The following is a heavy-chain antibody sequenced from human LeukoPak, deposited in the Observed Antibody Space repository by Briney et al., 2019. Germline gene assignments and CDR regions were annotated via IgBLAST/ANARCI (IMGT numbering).Heavy chain of an antibody. CDR3: ARLGGYQVGHYYYYMDV. CDR1: GGSISSGGYY. J-gene: IGHJ6*03. Sequence: TLSLTCTVSGGSISSGGYYWSWIRQPAGKGLEWIGRIYTSGSTNYNPSLKSRVTILIDTSKNQFSLKLNSVTAADTAVYYCARLGGYQVGHYYYYMDVWGKGTTVTVSS. CDR2: IYTSGST. V-gene: IGHV4-61*02. D-gene: IGHD3-16*02.